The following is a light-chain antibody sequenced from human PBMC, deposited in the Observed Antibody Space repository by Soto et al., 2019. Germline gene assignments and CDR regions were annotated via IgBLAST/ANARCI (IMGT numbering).Light chain of an antibody. J-gene: IGKJ1*01. CDR2: QVS. CDR3: QQYSGVWT. V-gene: IGKV1-5*03. Sequence: DIQMTQSPSTLSASVGDRVTITCRASQSINAWLAWYQQKPGKAPKLLIYQVSTLESGVPSRFSGSGSGTEFTLTISSLQPDDFATYYCQQYSGVWTFGQGTRVEV. CDR1: QSINAW.